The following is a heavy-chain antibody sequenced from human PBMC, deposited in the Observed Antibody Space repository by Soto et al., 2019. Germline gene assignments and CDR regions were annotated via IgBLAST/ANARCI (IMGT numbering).Heavy chain of an antibody. CDR1: GDAISGYS. Sequence: SETLSLTCTVSGDAISGYSWSWIRQPPGKGLEWIGYLSYSESTTSTPSLKSRVTISVDTSKNQFSLELSSVTAADTAVYFCARDGGTYLTRYFDSWGQGALVTVSS. J-gene: IGHJ4*02. D-gene: IGHD3-10*01. CDR2: LSYSEST. V-gene: IGHV4-59*01. CDR3: ARDGGTYLTRYFDS.